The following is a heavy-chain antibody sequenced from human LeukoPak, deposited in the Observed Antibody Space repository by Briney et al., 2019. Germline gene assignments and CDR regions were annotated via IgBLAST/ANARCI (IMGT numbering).Heavy chain of an antibody. CDR3: ARVVRCSGGSCYPQIDY. D-gene: IGHD2-15*01. CDR2: TYYSGST. Sequence: SETLSLTCTVSGGSISSGGYYWSWIRQHPGKGLEWIGYTYYSGSTYYNPSLKSRVTISVDTSKNQFSLKLSSVTAADTAVYYCARVVRCSGGSCYPQIDYWGQGTLVTVSS. CDR1: GGSISSGGYY. V-gene: IGHV4-31*03. J-gene: IGHJ4*02.